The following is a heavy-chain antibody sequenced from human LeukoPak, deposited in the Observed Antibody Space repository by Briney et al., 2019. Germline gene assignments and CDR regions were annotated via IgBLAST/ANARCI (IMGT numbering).Heavy chain of an antibody. Sequence: ASVKVSCKASGHTFTSYGISWVRQAPGQGLEWMGWISAYNGNTNYAQKLQGRVTMTTDTSTSTAYMELSSLRSEDTAVYYCARNKPYSVSYTFDYWGQGTLVTVSS. D-gene: IGHD1-26*01. CDR2: ISAYNGNT. J-gene: IGHJ4*02. CDR1: GHTFTSYG. CDR3: ARNKPYSVSYTFDY. V-gene: IGHV1-18*01.